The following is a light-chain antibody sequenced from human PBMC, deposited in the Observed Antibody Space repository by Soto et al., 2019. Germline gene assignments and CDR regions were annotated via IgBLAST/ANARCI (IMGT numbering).Light chain of an antibody. CDR3: RQHAGPPRFT. CDR1: QSLSSSY. J-gene: IGKJ3*01. V-gene: IGKV3-20*01. CDR2: GAS. Sequence: EIVLTHSPGTLSWAAGERATLSSRASQSLSSSYLAWYQQKPGQAPRLLIHGASSRATGIPGRFSGSGSGRDDTLSISRLVTHDDPLFYSRQHAGPPRFTFGPGTKVDIK.